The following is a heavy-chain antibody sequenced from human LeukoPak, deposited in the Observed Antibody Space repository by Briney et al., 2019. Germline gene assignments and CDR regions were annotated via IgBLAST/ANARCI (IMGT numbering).Heavy chain of an antibody. CDR3: ARLPTSRRDGYNGFDY. CDR1: GYSFTSYW. V-gene: IGHV5-51*01. J-gene: IGHJ4*02. Sequence: GESLQISCKGSGYSFTSYWIGWVRQMPGKGLEWMGIIYPGDSDTRYSPSFQGQVTISADKSISTAYLQWSSLKASDTAMYYCARLPTSRRDGYNGFDYWGQGTLVTVSS. CDR2: IYPGDSDT. D-gene: IGHD5-24*01.